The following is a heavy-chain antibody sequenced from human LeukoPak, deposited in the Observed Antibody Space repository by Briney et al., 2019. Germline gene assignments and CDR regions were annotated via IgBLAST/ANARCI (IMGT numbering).Heavy chain of an antibody. CDR1: GYTFTSYG. D-gene: IGHD3-22*01. CDR2: ISAYNGNT. V-gene: IGHV1-18*01. CDR3: ARGYDSSSYYSGFDY. Sequence: ASVKVSCKASGYTFTSYGISWVRQAPGQGLEWMGWISAYNGNTNYAQKLQGRVTMTTDTSTSTAYMELRSLRSEDTAVYYCARGYDSSSYYSGFDYWGQGTLVTVSS. J-gene: IGHJ4*02.